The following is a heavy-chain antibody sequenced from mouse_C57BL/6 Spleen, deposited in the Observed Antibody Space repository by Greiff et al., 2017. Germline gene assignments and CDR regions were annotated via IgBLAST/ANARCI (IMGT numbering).Heavy chain of an antibody. CDR2: INPHYGTT. J-gene: IGHJ2*01. D-gene: IGHD3-2*02. CDR3: AKGHLRLPYFDY. CDR1: GYSFTDYN. V-gene: IGHV1-39*01. Sequence: LVEPGASVKISCKASGYSFTDYNMNWVKQSNGKSLEWIGVINPHYGTTSYNQKFKGKATLTVDQSSSTAYMQLNSLTSEDSAVYYCAKGHLRLPYFDYWGQGTTLTVSS.